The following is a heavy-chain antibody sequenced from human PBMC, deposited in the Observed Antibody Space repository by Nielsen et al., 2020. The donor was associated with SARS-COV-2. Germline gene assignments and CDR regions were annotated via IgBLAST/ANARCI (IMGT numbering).Heavy chain of an antibody. D-gene: IGHD1-14*01. CDR1: GFTFSSYA. Sequence: GGSLRLSCAASGFTFSSYAMSWVRQAPGKGLEWVSGISGSGGSTYYADSVKGRFTISRDNSKNTLYPQMNSLRAEDTAVYYCARTSFTPDAFDIWGQGTMVTVSS. CDR3: ARTSFTPDAFDI. CDR2: ISGSGGST. J-gene: IGHJ3*02. V-gene: IGHV3-23*01.